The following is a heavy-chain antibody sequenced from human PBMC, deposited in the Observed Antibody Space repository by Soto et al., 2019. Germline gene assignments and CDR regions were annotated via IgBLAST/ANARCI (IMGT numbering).Heavy chain of an antibody. CDR2: ISGSGETT. Sequence: PLRLCYTASGFIFRGYAMSWVRQTPGKGLEWVSAISGSGETTYYADSVKGRFIIARDNSKNTVYLHMNSLRAEDAAIYYCAKFFVATGGSGGWPWHFDSWGQGALVNVSS. D-gene: IGHD6-25*01. V-gene: IGHV3-23*01. CDR3: AKFFVATGGSGGWPWHFDS. CDR1: GFIFRGYA. J-gene: IGHJ4*02.